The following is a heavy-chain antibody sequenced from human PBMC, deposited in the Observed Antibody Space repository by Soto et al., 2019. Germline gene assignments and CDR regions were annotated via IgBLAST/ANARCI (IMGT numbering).Heavy chain of an antibody. Sequence: GESLKISCKASGYIFTLYWIGWVRQMPGKGLEWMGIIYPGDSDTRYSPSFQGQVTISADKSISTASLQWSSLRASDTAVYYCARQSPTPGYYYFSYGMDVWGQGTTVTVSS. J-gene: IGHJ6*02. V-gene: IGHV5-51*01. CDR2: IYPGDSDT. D-gene: IGHD4-17*01. CDR1: GYIFTLYW. CDR3: ARQSPTPGYYYFSYGMDV.